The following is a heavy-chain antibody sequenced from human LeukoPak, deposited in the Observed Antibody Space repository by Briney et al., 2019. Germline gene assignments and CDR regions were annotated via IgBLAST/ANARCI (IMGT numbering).Heavy chain of an antibody. CDR1: GFTSSSYW. V-gene: IGHV3-74*01. D-gene: IGHD6-19*01. CDR2: INSDGTTT. CDR3: ARFSSGWSPSGFDY. Sequence: GGSLRLSCAASGFTSSSYWMHWVRHGPGKELTWVSHINSDGTTTNYADSVKGRFTISRDNAKNTLYLQMNSLRVEDTAVYYCARFSSGWSPSGFDYWGQGTLVTVSS. J-gene: IGHJ4*02.